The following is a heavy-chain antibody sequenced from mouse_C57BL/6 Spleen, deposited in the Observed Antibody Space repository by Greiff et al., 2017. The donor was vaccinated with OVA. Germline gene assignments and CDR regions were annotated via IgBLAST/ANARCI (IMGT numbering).Heavy chain of an antibody. J-gene: IGHJ4*01. D-gene: IGHD1-1*01. V-gene: IGHV1-42*01. Sequence: EVKLMESGPELVKPGASVKISCKASGYSFTGYYMNWVKQSPEKSLEWIGEINPSTGGTTYNQKFKAKATLTVAKSSSTAYMQLKSLTSEDSAVYYCARVTTVVAMDYWGQGTSVTVSS. CDR3: ARVTTVVAMDY. CDR2: INPSTGGT. CDR1: GYSFTGYY.